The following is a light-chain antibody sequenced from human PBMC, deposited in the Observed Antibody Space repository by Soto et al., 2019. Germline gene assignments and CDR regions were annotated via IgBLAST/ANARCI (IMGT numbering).Light chain of an antibody. V-gene: IGKV3-20*01. J-gene: IGKJ1*01. CDR2: GAS. CDR3: QQYGSSSVA. Sequence: EIVLTQSPGTLSLSPGERATLSCRASQSVSSSYLAWYQQKPGQAPRLLIYGASSRATGIPDRFSGSGSGTDFTLPISRLEPEDFAVYYCQQYGSSSVAFGQGTKVEIK. CDR1: QSVSSSY.